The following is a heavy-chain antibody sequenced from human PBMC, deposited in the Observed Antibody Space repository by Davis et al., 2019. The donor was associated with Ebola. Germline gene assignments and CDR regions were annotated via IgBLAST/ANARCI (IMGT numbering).Heavy chain of an antibody. CDR1: GFTFSDSF. CDR3: ASGLRGYSYGNWFDT. J-gene: IGHJ5*02. V-gene: IGHV3-11*04. CDR2: ISSSGSTI. D-gene: IGHD5-18*01. Sequence: GESLKISCAASGFTFSDSFMSWIRQTPGKGLEWVSYISSSGSTIYYADSVKGRFTISRDNAKNSLYLQMNSLRAEDTAVYYCASGLRGYSYGNWFDTWGQGTLVTVSS.